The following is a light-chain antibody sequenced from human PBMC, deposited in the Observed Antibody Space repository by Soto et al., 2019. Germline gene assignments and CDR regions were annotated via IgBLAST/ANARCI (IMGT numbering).Light chain of an antibody. CDR2: EVS. CDR1: SSDVGAYHY. J-gene: IGLJ1*01. CDR3: SSYAGTNNDV. Sequence: QSVLTQPPSASGSPGQSVTISCTGTSSDVGAYHYVSWYQQHPGKAPTLIIYEVSQRPSGVPDRFSGSKSGNTASLSVSGLQADDEADYYCSSYAGTNNDVFGAGTKVTVL. V-gene: IGLV2-8*01.